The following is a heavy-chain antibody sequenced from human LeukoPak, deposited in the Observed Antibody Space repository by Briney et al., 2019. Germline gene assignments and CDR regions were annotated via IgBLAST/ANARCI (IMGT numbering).Heavy chain of an antibody. D-gene: IGHD3-3*01. CDR3: ARAFADFWSGLVDY. CDR1: GYTFTGYY. Sequence: ASVKVSCKASGYTFTGYYMHWVRQAPGQGLEWMGRINPNSGGINYAQKFQGRVTMTRDTSISTAYMELSRLRSDDTAVYYCARAFADFWSGLVDYWGQGTLVTVSS. J-gene: IGHJ4*02. CDR2: INPNSGGI. V-gene: IGHV1-2*06.